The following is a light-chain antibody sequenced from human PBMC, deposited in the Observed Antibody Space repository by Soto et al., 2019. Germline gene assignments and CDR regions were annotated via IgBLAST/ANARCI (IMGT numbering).Light chain of an antibody. CDR1: QSIARNY. Sequence: DIVLTQSPGALSLSPGGRATLSCRASQSIARNYLAWFQQKPGQSPRLLIYGASSRPTGIPDRFSGSGSGTDFTLAISRLEPEDFALHYCQQYGSPPFTFGGGTKVEIK. CDR2: GAS. CDR3: QQYGSPPFT. V-gene: IGKV3-20*01. J-gene: IGKJ4*01.